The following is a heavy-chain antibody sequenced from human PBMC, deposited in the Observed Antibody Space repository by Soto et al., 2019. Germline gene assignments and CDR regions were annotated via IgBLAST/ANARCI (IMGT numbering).Heavy chain of an antibody. Sequence: QVQLVQSGAEVKKPGASVKVSCKASGYTSTSYDINWVRQATGQGLEGLGWMNPNSGNTGYAQKFQGRVTMTRNTSISTAYMELSSLRSEDTAVYYCASEPLARTSGLVRPWGQGTLVTVSS. CDR1: GYTSTSYD. CDR2: MNPNSGNT. CDR3: ASEPLARTSGLVRP. J-gene: IGHJ5*02. V-gene: IGHV1-8*01. D-gene: IGHD3-10*01.